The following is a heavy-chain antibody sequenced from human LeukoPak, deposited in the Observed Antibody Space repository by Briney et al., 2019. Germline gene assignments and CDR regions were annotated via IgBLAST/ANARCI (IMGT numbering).Heavy chain of an antibody. Sequence: GGSLRLSCAASGFIFSSYNMNWVRQAPGKGLEWVGRIESKTDGGTTDYAAPVKGRFTISRDDSKNTLYLQMNSLKTEDTAVYYCTTVPSTSSWYRIHYWGQGTLVTVSS. CDR1: GFIFSSYN. CDR2: IESKTDGGTT. D-gene: IGHD6-13*01. V-gene: IGHV3-15*04. CDR3: TTVPSTSSWYRIHY. J-gene: IGHJ4*02.